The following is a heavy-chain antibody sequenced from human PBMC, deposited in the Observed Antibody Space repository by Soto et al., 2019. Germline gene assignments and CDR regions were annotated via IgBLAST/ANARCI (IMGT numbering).Heavy chain of an antibody. D-gene: IGHD2-21*02. J-gene: IGHJ4*02. Sequence: VGSLRLSCASSGFTLSSFAMGWVRQAPGKGLEWVSDISASGSRSSYADFVRGRFTVSRDNSKNTLFLQMNRLSVDDTAVYYCAKSRLVMTYSSFESLGQGALGPVSS. CDR1: GFTLSSFA. CDR2: ISASGSRS. CDR3: AKSRLVMTYSSFES. V-gene: IGHV3-23*01.